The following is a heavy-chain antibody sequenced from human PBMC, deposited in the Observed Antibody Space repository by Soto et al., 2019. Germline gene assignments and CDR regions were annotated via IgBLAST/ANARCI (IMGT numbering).Heavy chain of an antibody. J-gene: IGHJ4*02. D-gene: IGHD3-10*01. CDR2: INHSGST. CDR3: AGGYGRNFDY. V-gene: IGHV4-34*01. Sequence: QVQLQQWGAGLLKPSETLSLTCAVYGGSFSGYYWNWIRQPPGKGLGWIGEINHSGSTNYNPSLKSRVTISVDTSKNQFSLKLSSVTAADTAVYYCAGGYGRNFDYWGQGTLVTVSS. CDR1: GGSFSGYY.